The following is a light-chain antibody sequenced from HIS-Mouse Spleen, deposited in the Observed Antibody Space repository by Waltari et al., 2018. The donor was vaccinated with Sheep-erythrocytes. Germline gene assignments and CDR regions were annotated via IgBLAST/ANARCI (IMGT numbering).Light chain of an antibody. J-gene: IGKJ2*01. CDR1: QGIRSY. CDR3: QQLNSYPHT. CDR2: AAS. V-gene: IGKV1-9*01. Sequence: DTQLTQSPSFLSASVGDRVTITCRASQGIRSYLAWYQQKPGKAPKLLIYAASTLQSGVPSRFSGSGSGTEFTLTISSLQPEDFATYYCQQLNSYPHTFGQGTKLEIK.